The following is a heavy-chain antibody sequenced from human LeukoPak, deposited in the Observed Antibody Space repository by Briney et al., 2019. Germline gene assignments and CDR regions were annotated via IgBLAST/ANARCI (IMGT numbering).Heavy chain of an antibody. D-gene: IGHD1-26*01. CDR1: GGSISSGGYY. CDR3: AREGSIVGATTRLGIDY. CDR2: IYHSGST. V-gene: IGHV4-30-2*01. J-gene: IGHJ4*02. Sequence: PSETLSLTCTVSGGSISSGGYYWSWIRQPPGKGLEWIGYIYHSGSTYYNPSLKSRVTISVDRSKNQFSLKLSSVTAADTAVYYCAREGSIVGATTRLGIDYWGQGTLVTVSS.